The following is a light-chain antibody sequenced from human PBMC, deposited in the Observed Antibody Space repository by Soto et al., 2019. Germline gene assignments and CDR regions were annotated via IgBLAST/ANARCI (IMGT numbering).Light chain of an antibody. Sequence: IQMTQSPSSLSASVGDRVTITCRASQGISNYLAWYQQKPGKVPKLLIYAASTLQSGVPSRFSASGSGPDFTLTISSLRPEDFATYYCLQDYNYPWTFGQGTKVDIK. V-gene: IGKV1-6*01. J-gene: IGKJ1*01. CDR3: LQDYNYPWT. CDR2: AAS. CDR1: QGISNY.